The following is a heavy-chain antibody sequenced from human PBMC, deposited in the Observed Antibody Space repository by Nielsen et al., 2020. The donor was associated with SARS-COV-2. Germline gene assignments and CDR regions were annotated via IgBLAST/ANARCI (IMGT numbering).Heavy chain of an antibody. CDR3: ARERVGGITIFGVVTRYGMDV. V-gene: IGHV4-34*01. D-gene: IGHD3-3*01. CDR2: ISRSGGT. CDR1: GGSFSVYH. Sequence: SETLSLTCALYGGSFSVYHWTWIRQPPGKGLEWIGEISRSGGTNHNPSLQSRVTISEDTSKNQSSLKLSSVTAADTALYYCARERVGGITIFGVVTRYGMDVWGQGTTVTVSS. J-gene: IGHJ6*02.